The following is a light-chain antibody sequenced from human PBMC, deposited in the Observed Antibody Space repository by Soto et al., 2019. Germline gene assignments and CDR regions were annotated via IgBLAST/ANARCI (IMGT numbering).Light chain of an antibody. V-gene: IGKV3-15*01. CDR3: QQYNKWPPTT. Sequence: EKVLTQSPATLSVSPGERATLSCRASQSVSSQLAWYQQTPGQAPRLLIYGASTRATGIPARFSGSGSGTDFTLIISSLQSEDFAVYYCQQYNKWPPTTFGQGTKVEIK. J-gene: IGKJ1*01. CDR2: GAS. CDR1: QSVSSQ.